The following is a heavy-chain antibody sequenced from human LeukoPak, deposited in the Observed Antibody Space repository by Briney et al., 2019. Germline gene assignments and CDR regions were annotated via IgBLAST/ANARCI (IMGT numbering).Heavy chain of an antibody. V-gene: IGHV3-7*01. CDR2: IKQDGIEK. J-gene: IGHJ6*03. CDR3: TRVRSYQRNYYYMDV. Sequence: PGGSLRLSCAASGFTLSNHWMIWVRQAPGKGLECVANIKQDGIEKYYLDSVKGRFTISRDNAKNSLYLQMNSLRAEDTSVYYCTRVRSYQRNYYYMDVWGKGTTVTVSS. D-gene: IGHD2-2*01. CDR1: GFTLSNHW.